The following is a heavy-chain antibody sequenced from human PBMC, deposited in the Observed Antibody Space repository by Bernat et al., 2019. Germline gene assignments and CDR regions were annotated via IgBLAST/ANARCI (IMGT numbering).Heavy chain of an antibody. CDR2: IYYSGST. J-gene: IGHJ4*02. V-gene: IGHV4-31*03. CDR1: GGSISSGGYY. Sequence: QVQLQESGPGLVKPSQTLSLTCTVSGGSISSGGYYWSWIRQHPGKGLEWVGYIYYSGSTYYNPSLKSRVTISVDTSKNQFSLKLSSVTAADTAVYYCAREANWGYLLDYWGQGTLVTVSS. D-gene: IGHD7-27*01. CDR3: AREANWGYLLDY.